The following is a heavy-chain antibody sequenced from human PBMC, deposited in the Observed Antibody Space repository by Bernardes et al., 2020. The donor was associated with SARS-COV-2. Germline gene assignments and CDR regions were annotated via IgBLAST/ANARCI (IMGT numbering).Heavy chain of an antibody. D-gene: IGHD3-10*01. Sequence: ASVKVSCKASGYTFSSYGISWVRQAPGQGLEWMGWISAYNGNTNYVQKLQGRVTMTTDTSTSTVYMELRSLRSDDTAVYYCARVGGSGSFFWDYWGQGTLVTVSS. V-gene: IGHV1-18*01. CDR3: ARVGGSGSFFWDY. J-gene: IGHJ4*02. CDR1: GYTFSSYG. CDR2: ISAYNGNT.